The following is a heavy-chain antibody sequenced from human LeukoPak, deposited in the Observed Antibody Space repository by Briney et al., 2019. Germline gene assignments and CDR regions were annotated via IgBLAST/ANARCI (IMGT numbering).Heavy chain of an antibody. CDR1: GLTFSGYD. Sequence: PGGSLRLSCAASGLTFSGYDMHWVRQAPGKGLEWVSGISGSGTSTFYADSVKGRFTISRDNSKNTLYLQMNSLRAEDTAVYYCAKESVKDSSGYYFDYWGQGTLVTVSS. CDR2: ISGSGTST. D-gene: IGHD3-22*01. V-gene: IGHV3-23*01. CDR3: AKESVKDSSGYYFDY. J-gene: IGHJ4*02.